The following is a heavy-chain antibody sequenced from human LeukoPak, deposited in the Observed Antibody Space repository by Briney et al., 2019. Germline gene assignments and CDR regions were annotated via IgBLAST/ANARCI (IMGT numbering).Heavy chain of an antibody. CDR3: ARDGHGGPPDY. D-gene: IGHD4-23*01. V-gene: IGHV3-23*01. J-gene: IGHJ4*02. CDR2: ISGSGGST. Sequence: GGSLRLSCAASRFTFSSYAMSWVRQAPGKGLEWVSAISGSGGSTYYADSVKGRFTISRDNSENTLSLQMNSLRAEDTAVYYCARDGHGGPPDYWGQGTLVTVSS. CDR1: RFTFSSYA.